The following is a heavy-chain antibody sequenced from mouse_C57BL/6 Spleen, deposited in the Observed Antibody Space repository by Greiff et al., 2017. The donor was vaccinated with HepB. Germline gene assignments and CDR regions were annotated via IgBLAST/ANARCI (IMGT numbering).Heavy chain of an antibody. D-gene: IGHD2-4*01. CDR3: ARWGDYDALFAY. J-gene: IGHJ3*01. CDR1: GFNIKDYY. V-gene: IGHV14-2*01. Sequence: EVHLVESGAELVKPGASVKLSYTASGFNIKDYYMHWVKQRTEQGLEWIGRIDPEDGETKYAPKFQGKATITADTSSNTVYLQLSSLTSEDTAVYYCARWGDYDALFAYWGQGTLVTVSA. CDR2: IDPEDGET.